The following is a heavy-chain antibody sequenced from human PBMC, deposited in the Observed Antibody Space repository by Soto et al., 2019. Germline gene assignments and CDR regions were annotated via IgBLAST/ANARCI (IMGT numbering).Heavy chain of an antibody. V-gene: IGHV4-4*07. D-gene: IGHD6-13*01. Sequence: PSETLSLTCSVSGDSISNYYWTWFRQAAGKGPEWIGHAKTSGRTKYNPSLGSRVTLSSDTSKNEIYLKLTSVTAADTAVYYCAKVAGVATGGTVGGLDPWGQGTLVTVSS. J-gene: IGHJ5*02. CDR3: AKVAGVATGGTVGGLDP. CDR2: AKTSGRT. CDR1: GDSISNYY.